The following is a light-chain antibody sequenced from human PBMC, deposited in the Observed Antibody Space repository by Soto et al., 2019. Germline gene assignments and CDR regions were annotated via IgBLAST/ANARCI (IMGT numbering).Light chain of an antibody. V-gene: IGLV2-14*01. J-gene: IGLJ2*01. CDR2: EVS. Sequence: QSALTQPASVSGSPGQSITISCTGTSRDVGGYNYVSWYQQHPDKAPKLMIYEVSNRPSGVSNRFSGSKSGNTASLTISGFQAEDEADYYCSSYTSSSTLVVFGGGTKLTVL. CDR3: SSYTSSSTLVV. CDR1: SRDVGGYNY.